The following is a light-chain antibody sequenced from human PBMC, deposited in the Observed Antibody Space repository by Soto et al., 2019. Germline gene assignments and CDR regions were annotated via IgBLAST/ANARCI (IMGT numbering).Light chain of an antibody. Sequence: IQLTQSPSSLSASVGDRVTITCRASQGISSYLAWYQQKPGKAPKLLIYAASTLQSGVPSRFSGSGSGTDVSLTISSLQPEDFATYYCRQLNSYPRGFTFGPGTKVDIK. J-gene: IGKJ3*01. CDR3: RQLNSYPRGFT. CDR2: AAS. CDR1: QGISSY. V-gene: IGKV1-9*01.